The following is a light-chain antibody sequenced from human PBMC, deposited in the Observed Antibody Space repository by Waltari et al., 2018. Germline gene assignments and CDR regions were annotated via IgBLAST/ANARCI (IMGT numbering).Light chain of an antibody. CDR2: WAS. CDR1: QSVLYRSNNKNL. J-gene: IGKJ4*01. V-gene: IGKV4-1*01. Sequence: DIVMTQSPDSLAVSLGERATINCKSSQSVLYRSNNKNLLAWSQQKPGQPPKLLINWASTRESGVSDRFSGSGSGTNFTLTISSLQAEDVAVYYCQQYYTTLTFGGGTKVEIK. CDR3: QQYYTTLT.